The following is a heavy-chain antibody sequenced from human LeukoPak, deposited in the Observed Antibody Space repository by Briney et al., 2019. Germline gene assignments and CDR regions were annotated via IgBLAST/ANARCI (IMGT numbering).Heavy chain of an antibody. J-gene: IGHJ4*02. Sequence: GGSLRLSCAASGFTFSSYWMSWVRQAPGKGLEWVANIKQDGIEKYYVDSVKGRFTISRDNAKNSLYLQMNSLRAEDTAVYYCAREVGRGYSGYSYYFDYWGQGTLVTVSS. CDR2: IKQDGIEK. D-gene: IGHD5-12*01. CDR1: GFTFSSYW. CDR3: AREVGRGYSGYSYYFDY. V-gene: IGHV3-7*01.